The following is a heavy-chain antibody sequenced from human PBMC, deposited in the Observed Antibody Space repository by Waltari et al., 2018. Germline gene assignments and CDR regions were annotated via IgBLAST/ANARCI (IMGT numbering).Heavy chain of an antibody. CDR3: ARDVVRELLLDYYYYGMDV. V-gene: IGHV4-30-4*08. CDR1: GGSISSGDYY. CDR2: IYYSGST. D-gene: IGHD3-10*01. J-gene: IGHJ6*02. Sequence: QVQLQESGPGLVKPSQTLSLNCTVSGGSISSGDYYWSWIRPPPGKGLEWIGYIYYSGSTYYNPSLKSRVTISVDTSKNQFSLKLSSVTAADTAVYYCARDVVRELLLDYYYYGMDVWGQGTTVTVSS.